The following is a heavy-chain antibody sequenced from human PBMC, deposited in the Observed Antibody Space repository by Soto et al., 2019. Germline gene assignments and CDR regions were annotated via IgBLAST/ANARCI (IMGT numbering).Heavy chain of an antibody. J-gene: IGHJ4*02. D-gene: IGHD3-22*01. V-gene: IGHV3-30*18. CDR1: GFTFSSYG. CDR3: AKDLYYYDSSGTIDY. CDR2: ISYDGSNK. Sequence: SGGSLRLSCAASGFTFSSYGMHWVRQAPCKGLEWVAVISYDGSNKYYADSVKGRFTISRDNSKNTLYLQMNSLRAEDTAVYYCAKDLYYYDSSGTIDYWGQGTLVTVSS.